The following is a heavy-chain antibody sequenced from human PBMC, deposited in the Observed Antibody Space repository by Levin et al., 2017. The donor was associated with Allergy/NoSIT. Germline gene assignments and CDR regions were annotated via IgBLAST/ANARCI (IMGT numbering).Heavy chain of an antibody. D-gene: IGHD5-12*01. Sequence: GGSLRLSCAASGFTVSSNYMSWVRQAPGKGLEWVSVIYSGGSTYYADSVKGRFTISRDNSKNTLYLQMNSLRAEDTAVYYCAREGHAGSREDSGYDYPKNTDDAFDIWGQGTMVTVSS. CDR3: AREGHAGSREDSGYDYPKNTDDAFDI. CDR2: IYSGGST. V-gene: IGHV3-66*02. J-gene: IGHJ3*02. CDR1: GFTVSSNY.